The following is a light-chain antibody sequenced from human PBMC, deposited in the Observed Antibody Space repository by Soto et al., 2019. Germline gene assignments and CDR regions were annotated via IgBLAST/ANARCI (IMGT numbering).Light chain of an antibody. CDR2: AAS. Sequence: EIVLTQSPGTVSLSPGERATLSCRASQSVSTNYLAWYQQKPGQAPRLLIYAASNRATGIPDRFSGSGSETDFTLTISGLEPEDFAVYYCQQYDNSPITFGQGTRLEIK. CDR1: QSVSTNY. V-gene: IGKV3-20*01. CDR3: QQYDNSPIT. J-gene: IGKJ5*01.